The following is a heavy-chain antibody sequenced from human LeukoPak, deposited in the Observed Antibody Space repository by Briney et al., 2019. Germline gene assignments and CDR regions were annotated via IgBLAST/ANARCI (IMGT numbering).Heavy chain of an antibody. CDR2: ISAYNGNT. J-gene: IGHJ4*02. Sequence: ASVKVSCKASGYTFTRYGISWVRQAPGQGLEWMGWISAYNGNTNYAQKLQGRVTMTTDTSTSTAYMELRSLRSDDTAVYYCARATYRVATIKPPFDYWGQGTLVTVSS. D-gene: IGHD5-12*01. V-gene: IGHV1-18*01. CDR3: ARATYRVATIKPPFDY. CDR1: GYTFTRYG.